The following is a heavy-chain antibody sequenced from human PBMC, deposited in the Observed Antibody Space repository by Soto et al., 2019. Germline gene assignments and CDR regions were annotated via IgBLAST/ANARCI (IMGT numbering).Heavy chain of an antibody. V-gene: IGHV1-46*01. CDR1: RYTFTNFY. CDR3: ARSQVGRTLDV. Sequence: RASVKVSCKASRYTFTNFYIHWLRQAPGQGLEWMGIINPSGGSTTYPQKFQGRVTMTRDTSTSTVHMELITLRSEDTAVYYCARSQVGRTLDVWGPGTTVTVYS. CDR2: INPSGGST. D-gene: IGHD1-1*01. J-gene: IGHJ6*02.